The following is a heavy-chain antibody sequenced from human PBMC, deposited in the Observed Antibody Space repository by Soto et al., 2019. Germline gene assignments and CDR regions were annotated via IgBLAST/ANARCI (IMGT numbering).Heavy chain of an antibody. J-gene: IGHJ6*02. CDR1: GGSISRGAYY. V-gene: IGHV4-31*02. CDR2: IYYSGST. CDR3: ARDQRYYDFWSGYPIAYGMDV. Sequence: SETLSLTCIVSGGSISRGAYYCSWIRQHPGKGLGWVGYIYYSGSTDFNPSLKSRVNISVDTSKNQFSLKLSSVTAAGTAVYYCARDQRYYDFWSGYPIAYGMDVWGQGTTVTVSS. D-gene: IGHD3-3*01.